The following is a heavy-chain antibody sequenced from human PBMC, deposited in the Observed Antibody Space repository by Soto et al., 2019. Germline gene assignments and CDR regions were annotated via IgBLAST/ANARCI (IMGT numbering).Heavy chain of an antibody. V-gene: IGHV5-51*01. J-gene: IGHJ6*02. D-gene: IGHD6-6*01. CDR3: ARQFGSSSSRISYYYYGMDV. CDR1: GYSFTRYW. CDR2: IYPGGSDT. Sequence: GASLKISCKASGYSFTRYWIGWVRQVPGVGLEWMGIIYPGGSDTRYSPSFQGQVTISADKSISTAYLQWSSLKASDTAMYYCARQFGSSSSRISYYYYGMDVWGQGITVTVSS.